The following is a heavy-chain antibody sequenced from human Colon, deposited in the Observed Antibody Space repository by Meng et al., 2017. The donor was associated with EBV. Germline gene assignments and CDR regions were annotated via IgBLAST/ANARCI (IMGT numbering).Heavy chain of an antibody. CDR1: GGSISSSSYY. J-gene: IGHJ4*02. V-gene: IGHV4-39*01. CDR2: IYYHGST. CDR3: ARRRYYYGSGSYHSYYFDY. Sequence: PRLAKPRGTLSIPANVSGGSISSSSYYWGWMRQPPGVGREWTGSIYYHGSTYYNPSLKSPVTISVDTSKNQFSLKLNYVTAADTAVYYCARRRYYYGSGSYHSYYFDYWGQGALVTVSS. D-gene: IGHD3-10*01.